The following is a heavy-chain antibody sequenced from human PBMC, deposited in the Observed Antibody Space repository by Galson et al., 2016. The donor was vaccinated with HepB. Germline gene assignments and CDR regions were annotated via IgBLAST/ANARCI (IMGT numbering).Heavy chain of an antibody. D-gene: IGHD1-26*01. J-gene: IGHJ4*02. V-gene: IGHV3-33*01. CDR1: GFIISLYG. Sequence: LRLSCAASGFIISLYGMHWVRQAPGKGLEWLAVIWHDGSQASYADSVKGRFTISRDNSKHTVYLKMNSLSGEDTAAYYCARDDSGSYRVIDIWGQGTLVRVSS. CDR2: IWHDGSQA. CDR3: ARDDSGSYRVIDI.